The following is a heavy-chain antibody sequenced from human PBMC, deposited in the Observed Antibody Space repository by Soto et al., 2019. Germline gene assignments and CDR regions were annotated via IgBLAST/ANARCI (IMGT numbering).Heavy chain of an antibody. D-gene: IGHD1-1*01. Sequence: PGGSLRLSCEASGFTVSSNYMSWVRQAPGKGLEWVSVIYSGGSTYYADSVKGRFTISRDNSKNTLYLQMNSLRAEDTAVYYCARDRYINSYYYYYGMDVWGQGTMVTVSS. V-gene: IGHV3-66*01. CDR2: IYSGGST. J-gene: IGHJ6*02. CDR1: GFTVSSNY. CDR3: ARDRYINSYYYYYGMDV.